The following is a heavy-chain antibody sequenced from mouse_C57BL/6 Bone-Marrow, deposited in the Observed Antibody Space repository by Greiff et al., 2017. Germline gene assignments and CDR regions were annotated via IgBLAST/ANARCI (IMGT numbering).Heavy chain of an antibody. Sequence: QVQLQQPGAELVKPGASVKVSCKSSGYTFTSYWMHWVKQRPGQGLEWIGRIRPSDSDTNYNQKFKGKATLTVDKSSSTAYMQLSSLTSEDSAVYYCARDSSGYAWFAYWGQGTLVTVSA. CDR1: GYTFTSYW. D-gene: IGHD3-2*02. J-gene: IGHJ3*01. CDR3: ARDSSGYAWFAY. CDR2: IRPSDSDT. V-gene: IGHV1-74*01.